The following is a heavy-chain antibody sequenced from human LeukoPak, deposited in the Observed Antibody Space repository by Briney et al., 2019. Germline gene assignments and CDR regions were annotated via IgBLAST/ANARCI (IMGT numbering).Heavy chain of an antibody. Sequence: SETLSLTCNVSGGSISSHYWSWIRQPPGKGLEWIGYIYYSGTTNYSPSLKSRVTISVDTSKNQFSLKLSSVTAADTAVYYCARDSDYGDYFDYWGREPWSPSPQ. CDR3: ARDSDYGDYFDY. J-gene: IGHJ4*02. CDR1: GGSISSHY. CDR2: IYYSGTT. V-gene: IGHV4-59*11. D-gene: IGHD4-17*01.